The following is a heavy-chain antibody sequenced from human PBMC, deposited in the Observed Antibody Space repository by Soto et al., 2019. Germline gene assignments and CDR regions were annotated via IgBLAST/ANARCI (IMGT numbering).Heavy chain of an antibody. CDR3: AKEAGSPDY. J-gene: IGHJ4*02. Sequence: EVQLLESGGGLVQPGGSLRLSCAASGFTFNSYAMSWVRQAPGKGLEWVSAISGSGGSTYYADPVKGRFTISRDNSKNTMYLQRNSHRAEDTAVYYGAKEAGSPDYWGQGTLVTVSS. CDR2: ISGSGGST. CDR1: GFTFNSYA. V-gene: IGHV3-23*01. D-gene: IGHD6-25*01.